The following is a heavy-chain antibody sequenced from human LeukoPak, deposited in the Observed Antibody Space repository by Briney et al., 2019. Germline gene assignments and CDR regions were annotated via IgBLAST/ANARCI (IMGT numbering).Heavy chain of an antibody. CDR3: AQRLAHYFVY. CDR2: ISGSGGST. D-gene: IGHD6-25*01. J-gene: IGHJ4*02. V-gene: IGHV3-23*01. CDR1: GFTFSSYA. Sequence: GGSLRLSCAASGFTFSSYAMSWVRQAPGKGLEWVSSISGSGGSTYYTDSVKGRFTISRDSSKNTLYLQMDSLRAEDTAVYYCAQRLAHYFVYWGQGTLVTVSS.